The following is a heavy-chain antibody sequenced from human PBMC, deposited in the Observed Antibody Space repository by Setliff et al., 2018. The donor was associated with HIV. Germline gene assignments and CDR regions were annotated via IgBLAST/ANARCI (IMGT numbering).Heavy chain of an antibody. CDR3: VRDESSYYDSSGYLVFDH. CDR1: GYIFTGFG. Sequence: RASVKVSCKTSGYIFTGFGLTWERQAPGQGLEWMGWISAYNGNRNYAQKVQDRVTMTTDTSTRTAYMELRSLRSDDTAVYYCVRDESSYYDSSGYLVFDHWGQGTLVTVSS. CDR2: ISAYNGNR. J-gene: IGHJ4*02. V-gene: IGHV1-18*01. D-gene: IGHD3-22*01.